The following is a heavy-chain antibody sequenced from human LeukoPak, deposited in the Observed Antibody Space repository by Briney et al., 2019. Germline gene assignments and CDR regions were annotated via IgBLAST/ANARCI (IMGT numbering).Heavy chain of an antibody. V-gene: IGHV1-2*02. Sequence: ASVKVSCKASGYTFTGYYMHWVRQAPGQGLKWMGWINPNSGGTSYAQKFQGRVTMTRDTSISTAYMELSRLRSDDTAVYYCARDHPSSTSNDAFDIWGQGTMVTVSS. D-gene: IGHD2-2*01. CDR3: ARDHPSSTSNDAFDI. J-gene: IGHJ3*02. CDR2: INPNSGGT. CDR1: GYTFTGYY.